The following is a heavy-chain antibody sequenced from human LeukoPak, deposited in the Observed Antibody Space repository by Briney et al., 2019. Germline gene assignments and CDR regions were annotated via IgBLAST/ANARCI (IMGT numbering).Heavy chain of an antibody. Sequence: GGSLRLSCVASGFTFSSYSTNCVRQAPGKGLEWVSYISGSSSTIYYADSVKGRFTISRDNAKNSLYLQMNSLRAEDTAVYYCATPLDYWGQGTLVTVSS. CDR1: GFTFSSYS. CDR3: ATPLDY. CDR2: ISGSSSTI. V-gene: IGHV3-48*01. J-gene: IGHJ4*02.